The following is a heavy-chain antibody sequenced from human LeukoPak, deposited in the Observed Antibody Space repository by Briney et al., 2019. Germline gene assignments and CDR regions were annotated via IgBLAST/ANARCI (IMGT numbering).Heavy chain of an antibody. CDR2: IIPIFGTA. D-gene: IGHD3-16*01. CDR1: GGTFSSYA. J-gene: IGHJ3*02. CDR3: AREGTGGAPGAFDI. Sequence: SVKVSCKASGGTFSSYAISWVRQAPGQGLEWMGGIIPIFGTANYAQKFQGRVTITADKSTSTAYMELSSLRSEDTAVYYCAREGTGGAPGAFDIWGQGTMVTASS. V-gene: IGHV1-69*06.